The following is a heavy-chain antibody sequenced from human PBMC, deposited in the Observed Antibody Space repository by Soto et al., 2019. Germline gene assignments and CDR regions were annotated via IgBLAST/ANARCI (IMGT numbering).Heavy chain of an antibody. D-gene: IGHD2-8*01. Sequence: SATLSITCTVSGGSISSGDYYWSWIRQPPGKGLEWIGYIYYSGSTYYNPSLKSRVTISVDTSKNQFSLKLSSVTAADTAVYYCATLGYCTNGVCLPSDYWGQGTLVTVSS. V-gene: IGHV4-30-4*01. CDR3: ATLGYCTNGVCLPSDY. J-gene: IGHJ4*02. CDR2: IYYSGST. CDR1: GGSISSGDYY.